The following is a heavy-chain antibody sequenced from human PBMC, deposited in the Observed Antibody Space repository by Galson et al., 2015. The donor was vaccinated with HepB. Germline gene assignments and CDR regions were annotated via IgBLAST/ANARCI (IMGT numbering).Heavy chain of an antibody. D-gene: IGHD5-24*01. V-gene: IGHV5-10-1*01. CDR1: GYNFPSFW. Sequence: QSGAEVKKPGESLKISCKSSGYNFPSFWITWVRQMPGKGLEWVGRIDPSDGSTNYSPSFQGHVTISADNSISTAYLQWSSLKSSDTAMYYCARNTLDGYTWVDWGQGTLGTVSS. J-gene: IGHJ4*02. CDR2: IDPSDGST. CDR3: ARNTLDGYTWVD.